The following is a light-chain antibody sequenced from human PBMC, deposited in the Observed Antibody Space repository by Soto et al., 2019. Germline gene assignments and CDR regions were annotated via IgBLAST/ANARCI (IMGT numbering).Light chain of an antibody. CDR1: QSVSSY. J-gene: IGKJ4*01. CDR3: QQYGSSPFT. Sequence: EIVLTQSPGTLPLSPGERATLSCRASQSVSSYLAWYQQKPVQAPRLLIYGASSRATGIPDRLSGSGSGTDFTLTISRLEPEDFAVYYCQQYGSSPFTFGGGTKVEIK. CDR2: GAS. V-gene: IGKV3-20*01.